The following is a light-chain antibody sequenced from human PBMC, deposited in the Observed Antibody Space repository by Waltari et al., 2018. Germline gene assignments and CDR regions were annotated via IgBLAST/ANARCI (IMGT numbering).Light chain of an antibody. V-gene: IGLV2-14*03. CDR3: SSYSSTNTVV. CDR2: DVT. J-gene: IGLJ3*02. Sequence: QSALTQPASVSGSPGQSVTISCTGTSSDVGGYNFVSWYQQHPGRAPKLMIYDVTPRPSGVSTRFSGSKSGDTASRTIAGLQAADEAEYYCSSYSSTNTVVFGGGTQLTV. CDR1: SSDVGGYNF.